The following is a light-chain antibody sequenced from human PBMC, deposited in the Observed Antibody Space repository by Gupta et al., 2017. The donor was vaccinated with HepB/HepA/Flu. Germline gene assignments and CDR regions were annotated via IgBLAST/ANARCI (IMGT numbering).Light chain of an antibody. Sequence: QSALTQPASVSGSPGQSITISCTGTSSDVGYYNYVSWYQQHPGKAPKVMIYDVSNRPSGVSNRFSGSKSGNTASLTISGLQAEDEAEYYCSSFTNSTTEVFGTGTKVTVL. V-gene: IGLV2-14*01. CDR1: SSDVGYYNY. CDR3: SSFTNSTTEV. J-gene: IGLJ1*01. CDR2: DVS.